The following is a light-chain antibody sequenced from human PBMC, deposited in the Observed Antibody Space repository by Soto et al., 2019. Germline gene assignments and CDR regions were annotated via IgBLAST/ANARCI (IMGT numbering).Light chain of an antibody. CDR1: QSVSSSY. CDR3: QQYGCSPPT. CDR2: GAS. V-gene: IGKV3-20*01. J-gene: IGKJ2*01. Sequence: EIVLTQSPGTLSLSPGERATLSCRASQSVSSSYLAWYQQKPGQAPRLLIYGASSRATGIPDSFTDGGSGTAFALSTSCLDPEDFAVEYCQQYGCSPPTFDDGTKL.